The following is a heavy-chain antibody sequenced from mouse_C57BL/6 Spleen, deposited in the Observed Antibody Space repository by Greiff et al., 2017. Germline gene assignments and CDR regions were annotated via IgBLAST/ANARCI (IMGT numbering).Heavy chain of an antibody. CDR2: IRLKSDNYAT. CDR1: GFTFSNYW. CDR3: TDSSGDY. Sequence: EVKVEESGGGLVQPGGSMKLSCVASGFTFSNYWMNWVRQSPEKGLEWVAQIRLKSDNYATHYAESVKGRFTISRDDSKSSVYLQMNNLSAEDTGIYYCTDSSGDYWGQGTTLTVSS. J-gene: IGHJ2*01. V-gene: IGHV6-3*01. D-gene: IGHD3-2*02.